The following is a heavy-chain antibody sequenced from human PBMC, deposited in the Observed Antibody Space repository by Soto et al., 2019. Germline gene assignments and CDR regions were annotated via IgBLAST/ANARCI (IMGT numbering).Heavy chain of an antibody. CDR3: AKDAVPYNGKWDWFDT. CDR1: GFIFGDYA. J-gene: IGHJ5*02. CDR2: VGGGGTDT. Sequence: QFFESGGDLLEPGGSLRVHCVASGFIFGDYAMSWVRQTPGKGLEWVSSVGGGGTDTYYAASVKGRFTISRDNSKSTLYLQMNNLGAEDTAVYYCAKDAVPYNGKWDWFDTWGQGTLVIVSS. V-gene: IGHV3-23*01. D-gene: IGHD1-20*01.